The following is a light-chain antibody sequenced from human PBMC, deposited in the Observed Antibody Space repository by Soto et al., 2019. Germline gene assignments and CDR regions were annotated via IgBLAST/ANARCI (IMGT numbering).Light chain of an antibody. J-gene: IGKJ1*01. CDR1: QSVNSN. Sequence: ETVMTQSPATLSVSPGERATLSCRASQSVNSNLAWYQKKPGQAPRLLIYAASTRATGIPARFSGSGSGAEFTLTISSLQSEDFAVYYCQQYNNWPLQTFGQGTKVE. CDR3: QQYNNWPLQT. V-gene: IGKV3-15*01. CDR2: AAS.